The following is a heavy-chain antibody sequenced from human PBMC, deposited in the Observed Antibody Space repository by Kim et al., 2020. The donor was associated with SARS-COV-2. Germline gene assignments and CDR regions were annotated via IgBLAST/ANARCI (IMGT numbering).Heavy chain of an antibody. Sequence: GGSLRLSCAASGFTFSSYDMHWVRQPTGKGLEWVSAIGTADDTYYPGSVKGRFTISRENAKNSLYLQMNSLRAGDTAVYYCARADYGDNYYYYYGMDVWGQGTTVTVSS. CDR2: IGTADDT. CDR1: GFTFSSYD. D-gene: IGHD4-17*01. V-gene: IGHV3-13*01. J-gene: IGHJ6*02. CDR3: ARADYGDNYYYYYGMDV.